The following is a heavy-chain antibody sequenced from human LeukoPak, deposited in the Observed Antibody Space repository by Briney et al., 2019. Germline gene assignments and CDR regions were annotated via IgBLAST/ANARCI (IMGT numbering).Heavy chain of an antibody. D-gene: IGHD2-2*02. J-gene: IGHJ5*02. Sequence: SVKVSCKASGGTFSSYAISWVRQAPGQRLEWMGGIIPIFGTANYAQKSQGRVTITADESTSTAYMELSSLRSEDTAVYYCARGEDCSSTSCYTPPSRNWFDPWGQGTLVTVSS. CDR2: IIPIFGTA. V-gene: IGHV1-69*13. CDR3: ARGEDCSSTSCYTPPSRNWFDP. CDR1: GGTFSSYA.